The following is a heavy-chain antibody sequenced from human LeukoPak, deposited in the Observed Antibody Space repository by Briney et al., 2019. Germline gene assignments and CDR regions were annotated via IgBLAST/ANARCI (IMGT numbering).Heavy chain of an antibody. CDR2: ISAYNGDT. CDR3: ARPSYDLWSGCPSDAFDI. CDR1: GYTFTSYG. J-gene: IGHJ3*02. D-gene: IGHD3-3*01. Sequence: ASVKVSCKASGYTFTSYGISWVRQAPGQGLEWMGWISAYNGDTNYAQNLQGRVTMTTDTSTSTAYMELRSLRSDDTAVYYCARPSYDLWSGCPSDAFDIWGQGTMVTVSS. V-gene: IGHV1-18*01.